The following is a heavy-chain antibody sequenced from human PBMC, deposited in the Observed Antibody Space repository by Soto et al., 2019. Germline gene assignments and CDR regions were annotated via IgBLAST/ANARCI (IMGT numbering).Heavy chain of an antibody. Sequence: QVQLVQSGAEVKKPGASVKVSCMASGYTFASYGISWVRQAPGQGLEWMGWISAYNGNTNYAQKLQGRVTMTTDTSTSTAYMELRSLKSDDTAVYYCARYKKYCSSTSCYSANDYWGQGTLVTVSS. J-gene: IGHJ4*02. V-gene: IGHV1-18*01. CDR1: GYTFASYG. CDR2: ISAYNGNT. D-gene: IGHD2-2*01. CDR3: ARYKKYCSSTSCYSANDY.